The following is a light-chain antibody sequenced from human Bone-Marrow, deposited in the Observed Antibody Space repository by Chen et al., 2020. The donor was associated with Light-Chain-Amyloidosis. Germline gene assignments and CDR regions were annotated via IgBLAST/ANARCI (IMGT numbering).Light chain of an antibody. CDR3: QSADSSGTYEVI. V-gene: IGLV3-25*03. CDR1: DLPTKY. J-gene: IGLJ2*01. Sequence: SYELTQPPSVSVSPGQTARITCSGDDLPTKYAYWYQQKPGQAPVLGIHRDTERPSGISERFSGSSSGTTATLTIGGVQAEDEADYHGQSADSSGTYEVIFGGGTKLTVL. CDR2: RDT.